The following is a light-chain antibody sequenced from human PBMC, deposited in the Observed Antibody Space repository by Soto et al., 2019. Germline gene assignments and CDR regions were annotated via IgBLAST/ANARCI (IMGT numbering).Light chain of an antibody. CDR2: DAS. V-gene: IGKV1-33*01. CDR3: QQYDNLP. J-gene: IGKJ4*01. CDR1: QDISNY. Sequence: DIQMTQSPSSLSASVGDRVTITCQASQDISNYLNWYQQKPGKAPKLLIYDASNVETGVPSRFSGSGSGTDFTFTISSLQPEDIATYYCQQYDNLPVGGGTKVEIK.